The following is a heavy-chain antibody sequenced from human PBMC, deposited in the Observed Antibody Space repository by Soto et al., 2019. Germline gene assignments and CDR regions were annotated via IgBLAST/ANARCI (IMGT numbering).Heavy chain of an antibody. J-gene: IGHJ4*02. CDR3: AKDKMEQWLVGGYFDN. CDR2: IIADGGRA. CDR1: GFTFSDYY. Sequence: GGSLRLSCAGSGFTFSDYYISWVRQAPGKGLEWVSAIIADGGRAYYAESVKGRFTMSRDNSKNTLSLQMNTLRAEDTAVYYCAKDKMEQWLVGGYFDNWGPGTQVTVSS. D-gene: IGHD6-19*01. V-gene: IGHV3-23*01.